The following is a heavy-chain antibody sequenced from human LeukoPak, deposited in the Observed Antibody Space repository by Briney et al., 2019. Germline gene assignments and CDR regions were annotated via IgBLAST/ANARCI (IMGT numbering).Heavy chain of an antibody. CDR2: IYYSGST. D-gene: IGHD6-13*01. CDR3: AREGIAAAGTSFY. CDR1: GGSISSGDYY. J-gene: IGHJ4*02. V-gene: IGHV4-39*07. Sequence: SETLSLTCTVSGGSISSGDYYWGWIRQPPGKGLEWIGSIYYSGSTYYNPSLKSRVTISVDTSKNQFSLKLSSVTAADTAVYYCAREGIAAAGTSFYWGQGTLVTVSS.